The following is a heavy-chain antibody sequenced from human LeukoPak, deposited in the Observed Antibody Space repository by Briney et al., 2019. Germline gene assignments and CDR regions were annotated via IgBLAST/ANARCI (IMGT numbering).Heavy chain of an antibody. J-gene: IGHJ4*02. CDR3: ASMGIAVAGMLSDY. Sequence: SVKVSCKASGGTFSSYAISWVRQAPGQGLEWMGGIIPIFGTANYAQKFQGRVTITADESTSTAYMELSSLRSEDTAVYYCASMGIAVAGMLSDYWGQGTLVTVSS. CDR2: IIPIFGTA. V-gene: IGHV1-69*13. CDR1: GGTFSSYA. D-gene: IGHD6-19*01.